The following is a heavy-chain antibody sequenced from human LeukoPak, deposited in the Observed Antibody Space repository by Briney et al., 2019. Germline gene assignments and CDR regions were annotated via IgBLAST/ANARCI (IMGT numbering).Heavy chain of an antibody. D-gene: IGHD3-3*01. CDR3: ARVTIFGVVFDP. CDR2: IYHSGST. CDR1: GYSISSGYY. Sequence: SETPSLTCAVSGYSISSGYYWGWIRQPPGKGLEWIGSIYHSGSTYYNPSLKSRVTISVDTSQNQFSLQLTSVTAADTAVYYCARVTIFGVVFDPWGQGTLVTVSS. J-gene: IGHJ5*02. V-gene: IGHV4-38-2*01.